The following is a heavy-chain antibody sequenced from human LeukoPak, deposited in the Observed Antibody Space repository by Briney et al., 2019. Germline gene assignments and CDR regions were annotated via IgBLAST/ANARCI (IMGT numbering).Heavy chain of an antibody. V-gene: IGHV1-8*01. D-gene: IGHD3-3*01. J-gene: IGHJ5*02. CDR1: GYTFTSYD. Sequence: ASVKVSCKASGYTFTSYDINWVRQATGQGLEWMGWMNPNSGNTGYAQKFQGRVTTTRNTSISTAYMELSSLRSEDTAVYYCARVAYYDFWSGYPNWFDPWGQGTLVTVSS. CDR3: ARVAYYDFWSGYPNWFDP. CDR2: MNPNSGNT.